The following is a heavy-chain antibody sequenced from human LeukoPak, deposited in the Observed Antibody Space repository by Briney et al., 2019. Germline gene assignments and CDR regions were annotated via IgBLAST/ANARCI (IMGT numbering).Heavy chain of an antibody. D-gene: IGHD3-22*01. Sequence: SETLSLTCTVSGGSISSGGYYWSWIRQHPGKGLEWIGYIYYSGSTYYNPSLKSRVTISVDTSKNQFSLKLSSVTAADTAVYCCARGDYYDSSGYGYWGQGTLVTVSS. J-gene: IGHJ4*02. CDR3: ARGDYYDSSGYGY. V-gene: IGHV4-31*03. CDR2: IYYSGST. CDR1: GGSISSGGYY.